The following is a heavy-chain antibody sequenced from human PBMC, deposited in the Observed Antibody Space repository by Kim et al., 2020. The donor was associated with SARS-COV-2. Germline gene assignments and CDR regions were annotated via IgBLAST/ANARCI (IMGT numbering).Heavy chain of an antibody. CDR2: IIPIFGTT. D-gene: IGHD2-21*02. J-gene: IGHJ4*02. Sequence: SVKVSCKASGGTFNSYVISWVRQAPGQGLEWTGGIIPIFGTTNYAQTMQGRVTISADESTAYMEVTSLRSEDTAVYYCARWFCSGDCSRYYFDSWGQGTLVTVSS. CDR1: GGTFNSYV. CDR3: ARWFCSGDCSRYYFDS. V-gene: IGHV1-69*13.